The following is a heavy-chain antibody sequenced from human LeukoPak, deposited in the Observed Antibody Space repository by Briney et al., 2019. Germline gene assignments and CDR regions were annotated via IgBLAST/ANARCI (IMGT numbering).Heavy chain of an antibody. CDR1: GLSFDDYA. D-gene: IGHD5-24*01. Sequence: PGRSLRLSCAASGLSFDDYAMHWVRQAPGKGLEWVSGISWNSGSIGYADSVKGRFTISRDNAKNTLYLQMNSLRAEDTAVYYCAREEMATASFDYWGQGTLVALSS. CDR2: ISWNSGSI. CDR3: AREEMATASFDY. V-gene: IGHV3-9*01. J-gene: IGHJ4*02.